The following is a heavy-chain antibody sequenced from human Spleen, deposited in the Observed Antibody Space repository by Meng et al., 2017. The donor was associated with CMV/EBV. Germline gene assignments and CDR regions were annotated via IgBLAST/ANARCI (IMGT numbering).Heavy chain of an antibody. D-gene: IGHD6-6*01. CDR2: IYYSGST. V-gene: IGHV4-31*03. CDR3: ARDYSSSSKGMDV. CDR1: GGSISSGGYY. J-gene: IGHJ6*02. Sequence: SETLSLTCTVSGGSISSGGYYWSWIRQHPGKGLEWIGYIYYSGSTYYNPSLKSRVTMSLDTSKNQFSLKLNSVTAADTAVYYCARDYSSSSKGMDVWGQGTTVTVSS.